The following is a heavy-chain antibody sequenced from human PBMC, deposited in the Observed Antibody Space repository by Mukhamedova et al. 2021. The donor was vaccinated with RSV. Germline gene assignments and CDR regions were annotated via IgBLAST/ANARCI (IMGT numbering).Heavy chain of an antibody. D-gene: IGHD6-19*01. Sequence: GHADSVKGRFTISRDNAKNSLYLQMNSLRAEDTALYYCAKVPSSVAGTDYFDYWGQGTLVTVSS. V-gene: IGHV3-9*01. CDR3: AKVPSSVAGTDYFDY. J-gene: IGHJ4*02.